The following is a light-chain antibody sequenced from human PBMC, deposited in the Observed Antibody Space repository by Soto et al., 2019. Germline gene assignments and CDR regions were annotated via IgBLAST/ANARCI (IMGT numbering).Light chain of an antibody. V-gene: IGKV1-39*01. CDR1: QDISKY. CDR2: GAS. CDR3: HLRFSTPLT. J-gene: IGKJ5*01. Sequence: EMRMTRSPSALSSSLGHRITITCQASQDISKYLNWYQQKPGRAPRLLIYGASNLQSGVPSRFSGSGSGTDFTLTISSLLPEDFAPYYCHLRFSTPLTFGQGTRLEIK.